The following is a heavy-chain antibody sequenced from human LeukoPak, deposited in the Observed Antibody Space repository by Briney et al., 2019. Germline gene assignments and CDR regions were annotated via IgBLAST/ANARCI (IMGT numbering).Heavy chain of an antibody. Sequence: SETLSLTCTVSGGSISSYYWSWIRQPPGKGLEWIGYIYYSGSTNYSPSLKSRVTISVDTSKNQFSLKLSSVTAADTAVYYCARVIPAAGFFDYWGQGTLVTVSS. CDR1: GGSISSYY. CDR2: IYYSGST. CDR3: ARVIPAAGFFDY. V-gene: IGHV4-59*08. J-gene: IGHJ4*02. D-gene: IGHD6-13*01.